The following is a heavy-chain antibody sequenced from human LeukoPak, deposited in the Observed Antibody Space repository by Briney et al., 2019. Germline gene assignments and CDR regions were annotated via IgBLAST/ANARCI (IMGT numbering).Heavy chain of an antibody. CDR1: GFTFSSYG. CDR3: AKVTGGDMITYGGVDY. CDR2: IWYDGSNK. J-gene: IGHJ4*02. D-gene: IGHD3-16*01. Sequence: TGGSLRLSCAASGFTFSSYGMHWVRQAPGKGLEWVAVIWYDGSNKYYADSVKGRFTISRDNSKNTLYLQMDSLRVEDTAVHYCAKVTGGDMITYGGVDYWGQGTLVTVSS. V-gene: IGHV3-33*06.